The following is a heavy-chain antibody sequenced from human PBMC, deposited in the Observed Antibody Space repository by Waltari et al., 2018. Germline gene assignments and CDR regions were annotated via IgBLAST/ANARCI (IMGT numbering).Heavy chain of an antibody. CDR1: GFTFSNYW. J-gene: IGHJ4*03. V-gene: IGHV3-74*03. Sequence: EVQLVESGGGLAKPGGSLRLSCAASGFTFSNYWMNWVRQASAKGLVWVPGIESGGDSTSYAGPGKGRFTVSREKSKSTLSLRMHSLRADYAAVYYGAKGGALDSWGQGVVVTVSS. D-gene: IGHD3-3*01. CDR2: IESGGDST. CDR3: AKGGALDS.